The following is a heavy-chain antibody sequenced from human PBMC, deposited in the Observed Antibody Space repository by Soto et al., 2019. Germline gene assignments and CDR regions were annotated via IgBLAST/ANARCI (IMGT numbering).Heavy chain of an antibody. CDR2: IHYIGNT. CDR3: ATYYDRAFDY. Sequence: HVQLQESGPGLVKPSETPSLTCTVAGGCINTYYWSWIRQPPGKGLEWIGYIHYIGNTKYNPSLKSRVSISLDTSKNQFSLKLSSVTAADTAVYYCATYYDRAFDYWGQGTLVTVSS. D-gene: IGHD3-22*01. CDR1: GGCINTYY. J-gene: IGHJ4*02. V-gene: IGHV4-59*01.